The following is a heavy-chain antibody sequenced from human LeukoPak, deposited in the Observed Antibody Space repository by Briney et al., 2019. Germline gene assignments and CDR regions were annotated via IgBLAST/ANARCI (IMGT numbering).Heavy chain of an antibody. CDR3: ARVYCSSTSCSNWFDP. D-gene: IGHD2-2*01. J-gene: IGHJ5*02. CDR2: TYYRSKWYN. Sequence: KPSQTLSLTCAISGDCVSSDSAAWKWVRQPPSRGLEWLGRTYYRSKWYNDYAVSVKSRLTLNPDTSKNQFSLQLNSVTPEDTGVYCCARVYCSSTSCSNWFDPWGRGSLVTVCS. V-gene: IGHV6-1*01. CDR1: GDCVSSDSAA.